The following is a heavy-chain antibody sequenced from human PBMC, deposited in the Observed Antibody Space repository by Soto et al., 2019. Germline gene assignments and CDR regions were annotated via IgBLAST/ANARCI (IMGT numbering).Heavy chain of an antibody. CDR1: GFTFSKAS. Sequence: GGSLRLSCAASGFTFSKASMSWVRQAPGKGLEWVGHIKSNADGGATDYAAPVKGRFTVSRDDSRNTLYLQLNSLKTEDTAVYYCTTAPFSFITLPGTSFLIGMDVWGQGTTVSVSS. J-gene: IGHJ6*02. D-gene: IGHD3-10*01. CDR3: TTAPFSFITLPGTSFLIGMDV. V-gene: IGHV3-15*01. CDR2: IKSNADGGAT.